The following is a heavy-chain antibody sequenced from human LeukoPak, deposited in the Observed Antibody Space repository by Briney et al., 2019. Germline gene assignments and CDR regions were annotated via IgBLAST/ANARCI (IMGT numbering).Heavy chain of an antibody. CDR3: ASSVDYYDSSGYPMYEYFQH. CDR2: IIPIFGTA. CDR1: GGTFSSYA. D-gene: IGHD3-22*01. V-gene: IGHV1-69*05. J-gene: IGHJ1*01. Sequence: SVKVSCKASGGTFSSYAISWVRQAPGRGLEWMGGIIPIFGTANYAQKFQGRVTITTDESTSTAYMELSSLRSEDTAVYYCASSVDYYDSSGYPMYEYFQHWGQGTLVTVSS.